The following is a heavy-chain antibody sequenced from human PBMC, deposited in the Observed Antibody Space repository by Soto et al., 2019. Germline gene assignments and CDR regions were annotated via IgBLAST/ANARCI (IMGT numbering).Heavy chain of an antibody. Sequence: EVQLVESGGGLVQPGGSLRLSCAASGFTFSSYWMHWVRQAPGKGLVWVSRIYTDGSRADYADSVKGRFTISRDNAKNTVYLQGNSLGAEDTAVYYCARGARNYYYFDCWGQGTLVTVSS. D-gene: IGHD1-7*01. CDR1: GFTFSSYW. CDR3: ARGARNYYYFDC. CDR2: IYTDGSRA. V-gene: IGHV3-74*01. J-gene: IGHJ4*02.